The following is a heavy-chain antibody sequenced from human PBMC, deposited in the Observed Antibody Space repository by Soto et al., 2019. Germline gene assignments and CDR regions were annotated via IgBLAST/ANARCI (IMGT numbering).Heavy chain of an antibody. CDR3: ATTKTSSTSFHVDY. J-gene: IGHJ4*02. CDR2: IYYSGTT. D-gene: IGHD2-2*01. V-gene: IGHV4-31*03. Sequence: QVQLQESGPGLVKPSQTLSLTCTVSGGSISSGDYYWTWIRHHPGQGLEWIGYIYYSGTTKHNPSLKSRITISVDTSKNQFSLKLNPVTAADTAVYYCATTKTSSTSFHVDYWGQGTQVTVSS. CDR1: GGSISSGDYY.